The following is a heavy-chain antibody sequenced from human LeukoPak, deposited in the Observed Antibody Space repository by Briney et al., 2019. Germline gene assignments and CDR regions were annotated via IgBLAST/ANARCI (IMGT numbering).Heavy chain of an antibody. CDR3: ARSTYDILTGYYKIGFDY. D-gene: IGHD3-9*01. Sequence: PGGPLRLSCAASGFTFSSYWMHWVRQAPGKGLVWVSRINSDGSSTSYADSVKGRFTISRDNAKNTLYLQMNSLRAEDTAVYYCARSTYDILTGYYKIGFDYWGQGTLVTVSS. J-gene: IGHJ4*02. CDR1: GFTFSSYW. CDR2: INSDGSST. V-gene: IGHV3-74*01.